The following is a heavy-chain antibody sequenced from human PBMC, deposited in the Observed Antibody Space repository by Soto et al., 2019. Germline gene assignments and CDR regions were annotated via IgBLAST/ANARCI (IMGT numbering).Heavy chain of an antibody. CDR1: GGSISSSSYY. J-gene: IGHJ6*02. V-gene: IGHV4-39*07. CDR3: ARDCSGLDTGGMDG. D-gene: IGHD2-8*02. CDR2: IYYSVIT. Sequence: TSETLSLTCTVSGGSISSSSYYWGWIRQPPGKGLEWIGYIYYSVITYFNPSLKSRVSISVDTSKNQFSLKLSSVTAADSAVYYCARDCSGLDTGGMDGWGQGTTVTVSS.